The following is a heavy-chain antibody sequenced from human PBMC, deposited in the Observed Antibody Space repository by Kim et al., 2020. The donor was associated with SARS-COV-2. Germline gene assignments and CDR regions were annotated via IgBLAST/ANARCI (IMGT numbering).Heavy chain of an antibody. Sequence: SVKGRFTITRDNSKNTLYLQMNSLRAEDTAVYYCSKDSYYYGSGSSRFDPWGQGNLVTVCS. CDR3: SKDSYYYGSGSSRFDP. J-gene: IGHJ5*02. D-gene: IGHD3-10*01. V-gene: IGHV3-23*01.